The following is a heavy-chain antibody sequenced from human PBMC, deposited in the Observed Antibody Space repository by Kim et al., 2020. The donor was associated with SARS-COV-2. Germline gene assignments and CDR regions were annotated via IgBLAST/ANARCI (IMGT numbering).Heavy chain of an antibody. D-gene: IGHD1-7*01. J-gene: IGHJ6*01. V-gene: IGHV3-30*04. CDR2: ISYDGSDK. CDR3: ARASAGTGDYYYGMDI. CDR1: GFTFSSYA. Sequence: GGSLRLSCGVSGFTFSSYAMHWVRQAPGKGLEWVAVISYDGSDKYYAESVKGRFTISRYNSGDTLYLQMNSLRPEDTGVYFCARASAGTGDYYYGMDIWG.